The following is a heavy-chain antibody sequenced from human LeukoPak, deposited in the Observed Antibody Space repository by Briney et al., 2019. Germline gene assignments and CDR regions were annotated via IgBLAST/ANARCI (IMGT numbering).Heavy chain of an antibody. Sequence: SETLSLTCTVSGGSISSSSYYWGWIRQPPGKGLEWIGSIYYSGSTYYNPSLKSRVTISVDTSKNQFSLKLSSVTAADTAVYYCARGGYSYATNGDFDYWGQGTLVTVSS. CDR2: IYYSGST. D-gene: IGHD5-18*01. V-gene: IGHV4-39*07. J-gene: IGHJ4*02. CDR3: ARGGYSYATNGDFDY. CDR1: GGSISSSSYY.